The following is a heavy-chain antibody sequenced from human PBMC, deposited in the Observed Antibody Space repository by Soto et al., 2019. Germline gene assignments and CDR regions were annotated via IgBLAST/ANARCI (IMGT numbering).Heavy chain of an antibody. CDR3: LVPSRAFDI. CDR1: GGTFSSYA. J-gene: IGHJ3*02. V-gene: IGHV1-69*06. CDR2: IIPIFGTA. Sequence: GASVKVSCKAAGGTFSSYAISWVRQAPGQGLEWMGGIIPIFGTANYAQKFQGRVTITADKSTSTAYMELSSLRSEDTAVYYCLVPSRAFDIWGQGTMVTVSS. D-gene: IGHD6-6*01.